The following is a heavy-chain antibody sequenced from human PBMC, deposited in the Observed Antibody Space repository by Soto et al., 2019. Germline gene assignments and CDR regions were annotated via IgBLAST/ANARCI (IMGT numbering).Heavy chain of an antibody. CDR1: GFTFSSYA. CDR2: ISYDGSNK. J-gene: IGHJ4*02. V-gene: IGHV3-30-3*01. CDR3: AQALRYFRPPLWY. Sequence: QVQLVESGGGVVQPGRSLRLSCAASGFTFSSYAMHWVRQAPGKGLEWVAVISYDGSNKYYADSVKGRFTISRDNSKNTLYLQMNSLRAEDTAVYYCAQALRYFRPPLWYWGQGTLVTVSS. D-gene: IGHD3-9*01.